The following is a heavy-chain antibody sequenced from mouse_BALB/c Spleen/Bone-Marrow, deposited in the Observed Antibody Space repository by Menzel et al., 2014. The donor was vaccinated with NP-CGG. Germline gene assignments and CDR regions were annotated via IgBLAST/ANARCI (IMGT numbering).Heavy chain of an antibody. CDR2: INPSRGCT. J-gene: IGHJ4*01. D-gene: IGHD2-1*01. CDR3: ARVYGNYDAMDY. CDR1: GYTFTTYT. Sequence: QVQLQQSGAELARPGASVKMSCRASGYTFTTYTMHWVKQRPGQGLEWIGYINPSRGCTYYNQKFKDKATLTADKSSSAASLQLRSLTYEDSAVYYCARVYGNYDAMDYWGQGTSVTVSS. V-gene: IGHV1-4*01.